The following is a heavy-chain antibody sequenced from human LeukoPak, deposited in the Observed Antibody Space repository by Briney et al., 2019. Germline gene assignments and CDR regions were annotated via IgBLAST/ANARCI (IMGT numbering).Heavy chain of an antibody. CDR1: GGSISSGGYS. CDR2: IYHSGST. Sequence: SETLSLTCAVSGGSISSGGYSWSWIRQPPGKGLEWIGYIYHSGSTNYNPSLKSRVTISVDTSKNQFSLKLSSVTAADTAVYYCALSGYRERNDDYWGQGTLVTVSS. D-gene: IGHD6-25*01. J-gene: IGHJ4*02. CDR3: ALSGYRERNDDY. V-gene: IGHV4-30-2*01.